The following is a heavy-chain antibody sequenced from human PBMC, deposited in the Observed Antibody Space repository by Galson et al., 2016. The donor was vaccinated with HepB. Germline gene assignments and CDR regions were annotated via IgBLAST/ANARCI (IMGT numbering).Heavy chain of an antibody. Sequence: VKVSCKASGHTFTVYYIHWVRQVRGQGLEWMGWINPNSDGTSYAQRIQGRGTLTTDTSISTAYMELSRLTSDDTAVYYCARSTGFFDSSSPYGYWGQGTLVTVSA. CDR3: ARSTGFFDSSSPYGY. V-gene: IGHV1-2*02. D-gene: IGHD6-6*01. CDR2: INPNSDGT. J-gene: IGHJ4*02. CDR1: GHTFTVYY.